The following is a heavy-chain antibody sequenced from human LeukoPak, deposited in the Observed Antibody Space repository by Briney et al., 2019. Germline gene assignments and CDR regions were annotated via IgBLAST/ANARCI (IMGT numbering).Heavy chain of an antibody. CDR1: GFTFSSYW. V-gene: IGHV3-74*01. Sequence: GGSLRLSCAASGFTFSSYWMNWVRQAPGKGLVWVSRIASDGSSTTYADSVKGRFSISRDNAKNTLYLQMNSLRAEDTAVYYCARGGDTAMVIDYWGQGTLVTVSS. CDR3: ARGGDTAMVIDY. J-gene: IGHJ4*02. D-gene: IGHD5-18*01. CDR2: IASDGSST.